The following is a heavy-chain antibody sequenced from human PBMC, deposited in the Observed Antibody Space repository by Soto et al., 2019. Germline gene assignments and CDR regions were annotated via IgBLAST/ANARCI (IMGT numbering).Heavy chain of an antibody. CDR1: CGSISSGGYY. CDR3: ARATYDSPRHQYYFAY. V-gene: IGHV4-31*11. CDR2: IYSSGST. D-gene: IGHD3-22*01. Sequence: ALFPTCAVSCGSISSGGYYWGWVRPHPGKGPEWIGYIYSSGSTYYNPPLTSRVTISVDTSKNQFSLKLSSVTAADTAVYYCARATYDSPRHQYYFAYWGQGTLVTVSS. J-gene: IGHJ4*02.